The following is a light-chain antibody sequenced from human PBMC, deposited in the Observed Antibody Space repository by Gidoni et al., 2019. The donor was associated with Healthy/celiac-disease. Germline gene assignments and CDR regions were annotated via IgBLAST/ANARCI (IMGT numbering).Light chain of an antibody. CDR2: GKN. CDR1: SLRSYY. J-gene: IGLJ3*02. CDR3: NSRDSSCNHWV. V-gene: IGLV3-19*01. Sequence: SSELTQDPAVSVALGQTVRITCQGDSLRSYYASWYQQKPGQDPVLVIYGKNNRPSVIPDRFSGSSSGNTASLTITGAQAEDEADYYCNSRDSSCNHWVFGGGTKLTVL.